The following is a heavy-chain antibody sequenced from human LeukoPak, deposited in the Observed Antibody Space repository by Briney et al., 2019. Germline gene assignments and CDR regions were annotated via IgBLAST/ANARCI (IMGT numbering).Heavy chain of an antibody. V-gene: IGHV3-48*01. D-gene: IGHD2-2*01. CDR1: GFTFSSYS. J-gene: IGHJ4*02. Sequence: GGSLRLSCAASGFTFSSYSMNWVRQAPGKGLEWVSYISSSSSTIYYADSVKGRFTISRDNAKNSLYLQMNSLRAEDTAVYYCARSSGPLLVIYYFDYWGQGTLVTVSS. CDR2: ISSSSSTI. CDR3: ARSSGPLLVIYYFDY.